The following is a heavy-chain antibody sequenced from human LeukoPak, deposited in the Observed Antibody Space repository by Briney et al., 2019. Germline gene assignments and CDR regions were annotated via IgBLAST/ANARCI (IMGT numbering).Heavy chain of an antibody. D-gene: IGHD6-13*01. J-gene: IGHJ4*02. Sequence: ASVKVSCKASGYTFTSYAMHWVRQAPGQRLEWMGWINAGNGNTKYSQKFQGRVTITRDTSASTAYMELSSQRSEDTAVYYCARERSIAAAFDYWGQGTLVTVSS. V-gene: IGHV1-3*01. CDR1: GYTFTSYA. CDR3: ARERSIAAAFDY. CDR2: INAGNGNT.